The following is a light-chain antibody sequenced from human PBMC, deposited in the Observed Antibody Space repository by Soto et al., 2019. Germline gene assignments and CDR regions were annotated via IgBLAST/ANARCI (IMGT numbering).Light chain of an antibody. CDR1: SSDVGGYNY. Sequence: QSALTQPPSASGSHGQSVTISCTGTSSDVGGYNYVSWYQQHPGKAPKRMIYEVSKRPSGVPDRFSGSKSGNTASLTVSGLQAEDEADYYCSSYAGSNNLGVFGGGTKLTVL. J-gene: IGLJ2*01. V-gene: IGLV2-8*01. CDR2: EVS. CDR3: SSYAGSNNLGV.